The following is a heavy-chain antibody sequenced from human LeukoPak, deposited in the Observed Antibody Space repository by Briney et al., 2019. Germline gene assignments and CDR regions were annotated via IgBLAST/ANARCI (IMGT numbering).Heavy chain of an antibody. Sequence: GASVKVSCKASGYTFTSYGISWVRQAPGQGLEWMGWISAYNGNTNYAQRLQGRVTMTTDTSTSTAYMELSSLRSEDTAVYYCARTLIAARPPNYYFDYWGQGTLVTVSS. CDR2: ISAYNGNT. J-gene: IGHJ4*02. V-gene: IGHV1-18*01. CDR3: ARTLIAARPPNYYFDY. CDR1: GYTFTSYG. D-gene: IGHD6-6*01.